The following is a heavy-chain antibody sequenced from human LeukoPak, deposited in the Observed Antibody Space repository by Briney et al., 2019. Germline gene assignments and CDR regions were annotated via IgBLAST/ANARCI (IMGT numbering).Heavy chain of an antibody. D-gene: IGHD2-2*02. Sequence: VASVKVSCKASGGTFSSYAISWVRQAPGQGLEWMGIINPSGGSTSYAQKFQGRVTMARDTSTSTVYMELSSLRSEDTAVYYCAREGLGYCSSTSCYRLGYWGQGTLVTVSS. CDR3: AREGLGYCSSTSCYRLGY. V-gene: IGHV1-46*03. J-gene: IGHJ4*02. CDR2: INPSGGST. CDR1: GGTFSSYA.